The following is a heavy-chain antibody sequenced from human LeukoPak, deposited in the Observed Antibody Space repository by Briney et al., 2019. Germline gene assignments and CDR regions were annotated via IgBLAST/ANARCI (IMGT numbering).Heavy chain of an antibody. D-gene: IGHD2-15*01. CDR3: ARVGSGFDY. J-gene: IGHJ4*02. Sequence: SVKVSCKASGGTFSASPFSWVRQAPGQGLEWMGGIIPKYGTPHYTQKFQGRVSITADTSTRTVFLDLSSLKSEDTAVYYCARVGSGFDYWGQGTLVTVSS. CDR2: IIPKYGTP. CDR1: GGTFSASP. V-gene: IGHV1-69*06.